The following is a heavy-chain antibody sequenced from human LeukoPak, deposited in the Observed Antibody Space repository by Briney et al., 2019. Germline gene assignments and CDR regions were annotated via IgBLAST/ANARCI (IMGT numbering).Heavy chain of an antibody. V-gene: IGHV4-39*01. CDR3: ARLAGYSYGFIDY. CDR2: IYYSGST. Sequence: PSETLSLTCTVSGGSISSSSYYSGWIRQPPGKGLEWIGSIYYSGSTYYNPSLKSRVTISVDTSKNQFSLKLSSVTAADTAVYYCARLAGYSYGFIDYWGQGTLVTVSS. D-gene: IGHD5-18*01. CDR1: GGSISSSSYY. J-gene: IGHJ4*02.